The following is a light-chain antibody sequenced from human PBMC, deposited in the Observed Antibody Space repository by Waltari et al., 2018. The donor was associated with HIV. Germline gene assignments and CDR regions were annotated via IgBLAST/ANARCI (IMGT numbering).Light chain of an antibody. Sequence: QSVLTQPPSVSGAPGQRVTISCTGSSSNIGAAYDVHWYQQLPGTAPKLSIYGNNKRPSGVPDRFAGANSGTSASLAITGRQAEDEADYYCQSYDSSLSAPYVFGTGTKVTVL. CDR2: GNN. CDR3: QSYDSSLSAPYV. J-gene: IGLJ1*01. V-gene: IGLV1-40*01. CDR1: SSNIGAAYD.